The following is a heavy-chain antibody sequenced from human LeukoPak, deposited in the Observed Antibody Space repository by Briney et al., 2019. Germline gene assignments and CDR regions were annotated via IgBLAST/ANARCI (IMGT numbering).Heavy chain of an antibody. Sequence: SETLSLTCAVYGGSFSGYYWSWIRQPPGKGLEWIGEIDHSGSTNYNPSLKSRVTISVDTSKNQFSLKLSSVTAADTAVYYCARGRYGSGSYYFDYWGQGTLVTVSS. J-gene: IGHJ4*02. CDR3: ARGRYGSGSYYFDY. CDR1: GGSFSGYY. D-gene: IGHD3-10*01. CDR2: IDHSGST. V-gene: IGHV4-34*01.